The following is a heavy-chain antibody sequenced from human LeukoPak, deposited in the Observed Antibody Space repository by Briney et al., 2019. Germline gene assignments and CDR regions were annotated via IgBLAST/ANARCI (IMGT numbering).Heavy chain of an antibody. V-gene: IGHV4-59*08. CDR1: GGSISPYC. D-gene: IGHD6-19*01. J-gene: IGHJ5*02. CDR2: IYYSGST. CDR3: ASVRGYSSGWYASGFDP. Sequence: PSETLSLTCTVSGGSISPYCWSWIRQPPGKGLEWIGYIYYSGSTNYNPSLKSRVTMSVDTSKNHFSLELTSVTAADTAVYYCASVRGYSSGWYASGFDPWGQGTLVTVSS.